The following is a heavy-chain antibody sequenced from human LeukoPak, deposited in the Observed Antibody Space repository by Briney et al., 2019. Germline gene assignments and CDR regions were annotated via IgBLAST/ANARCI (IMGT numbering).Heavy chain of an antibody. D-gene: IGHD3/OR15-3a*01. CDR1: GASMTNYY. CDR3: ARSIGPTRGWYFDL. Sequence: SSETLSLTCFVSGASMTNYYWGWIRQPPGRGLESIGYIFSNGNTASYNPSLKGRVIISVDPSKNQVSLELTSVTPADTAFYYCARSIGPTRGWYFDLWGRGTLVSVSS. J-gene: IGHJ2*01. CDR2: IFSNGNTA. V-gene: IGHV4-59*01.